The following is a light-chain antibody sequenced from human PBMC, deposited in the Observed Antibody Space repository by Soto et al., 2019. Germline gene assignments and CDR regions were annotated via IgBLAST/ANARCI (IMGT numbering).Light chain of an antibody. CDR2: EVT. V-gene: IGLV2-8*01. J-gene: IGLJ1*01. Sequence: ALTQPPSASGSLGQSVTISCTGTSSDVGPYKYVSWYQQYPGKAPKLIIYEVTKRPSGVPDRFSGSKSGNTASLTVSGLQADDEADYYCSSYGGSDNNYVFXTGTKVTVL. CDR1: SSDVGPYKY. CDR3: SSYGGSDNNYV.